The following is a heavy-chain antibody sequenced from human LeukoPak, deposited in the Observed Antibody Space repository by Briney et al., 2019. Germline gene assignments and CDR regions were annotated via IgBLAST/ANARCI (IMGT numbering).Heavy chain of an antibody. CDR2: ISSSSSTI. D-gene: IGHD3-22*01. V-gene: IGHV3-48*04. J-gene: IGHJ4*02. Sequence: GGSLRLSCAASGFTFSSYSMNWVRQAPGKGLEWVSYISSSSSTIYYADSVKGRFTISRDNAKNSLYLQMNSLRAEDTAVYYCARAHYYDSSGLDFWGQGTLVTVSS. CDR3: ARAHYYDSSGLDF. CDR1: GFTFSSYS.